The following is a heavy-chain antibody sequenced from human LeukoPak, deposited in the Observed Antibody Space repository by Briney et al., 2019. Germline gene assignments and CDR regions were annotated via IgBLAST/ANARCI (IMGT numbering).Heavy chain of an antibody. Sequence: SETLSLTCTVSGGSLSSYYWSWIRQPPGKGLEWIGYIYYSGSTNYNPSLKSRVTISVDTSKNQFSLKLSSVTAADTAVYYCARDEGNDAFDIWGQGTMVTVSS. V-gene: IGHV4-59*01. CDR3: ARDEGNDAFDI. CDR2: IYYSGST. J-gene: IGHJ3*02. CDR1: GGSLSSYY.